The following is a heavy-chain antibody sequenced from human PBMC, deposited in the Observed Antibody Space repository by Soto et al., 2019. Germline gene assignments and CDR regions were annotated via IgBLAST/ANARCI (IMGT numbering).Heavy chain of an antibody. J-gene: IGHJ3*02. CDR3: AKGNSWSPALVLDI. Sequence: EVQLLESGGGLVQPGGSLRLSCAASGFTFSSYAMNWVRQAPGKGLEWVSAISGSGGSTYYADSVKGRFTISRDSSKNTLYLQMNSMRAEDTAVYYCAKGNSWSPALVLDIWGQGTMVTVSS. CDR2: ISGSGGST. CDR1: GFTFSSYA. V-gene: IGHV3-23*01. D-gene: IGHD1-7*01.